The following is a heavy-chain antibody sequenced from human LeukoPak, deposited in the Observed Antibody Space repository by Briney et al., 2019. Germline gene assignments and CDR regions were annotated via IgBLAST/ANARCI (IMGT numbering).Heavy chain of an antibody. Sequence: PSETLSLTCAVYGGSFSDYYFTWIRQPPGKGLEWIGDINHSGNSSYNKSLKSRVTISVDTSKNQVSLELNSVTAADTAVYYCGMFAVIVGGALDIWGQGTVVTVSS. V-gene: IGHV4-34*01. D-gene: IGHD1-26*01. CDR2: INHSGNS. CDR3: GMFAVIVGGALDI. CDR1: GGSFSDYY. J-gene: IGHJ3*02.